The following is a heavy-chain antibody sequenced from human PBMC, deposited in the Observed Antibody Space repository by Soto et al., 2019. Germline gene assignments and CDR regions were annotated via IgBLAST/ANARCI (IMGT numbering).Heavy chain of an antibody. D-gene: IGHD6-13*01. CDR1: GFTFSSYA. CDR2: ISSNGGST. J-gene: IGHJ6*02. V-gene: IGHV3-64D*06. Sequence: PGGSLRFSCSASGFTFSSYAMHWVRQAPGKGLEYVSAISSNGGSTYYADSVKGRFTISRDNSKNTLYLQMSSLRAEDTAVYYCVKDLGPGIAAAGQYYYYYYGMDVWGQGTTVTVSS. CDR3: VKDLGPGIAAAGQYYYYYYGMDV.